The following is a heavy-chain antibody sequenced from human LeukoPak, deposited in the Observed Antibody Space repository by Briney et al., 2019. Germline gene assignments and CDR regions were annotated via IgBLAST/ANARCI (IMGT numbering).Heavy chain of an antibody. CDR3: ARRYSSGWYEGFDY. CDR1: GGSISTYY. V-gene: IGHV4-59*08. Sequence: SETLSLTCTVSGGSISTYYWSWIRQPPGKGLEWIGYIYYSGSTNYNPSLKSRVTISVDTSKNQFSLKLSSVTAADTAVYYCARRYSSGWYEGFDYWGQGTLVTVSS. J-gene: IGHJ4*02. D-gene: IGHD6-19*01. CDR2: IYYSGST.